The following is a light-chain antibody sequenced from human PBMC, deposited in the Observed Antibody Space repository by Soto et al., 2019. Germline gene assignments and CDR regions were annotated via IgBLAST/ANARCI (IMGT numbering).Light chain of an antibody. V-gene: IGKV3-15*01. J-gene: IGKJ2*01. Sequence: ERIVTQSPASLSVSQGERATLSCRASQSVNNNLAWYHQKPCQAPRLLIYGASTRTTGIPGRFRGSWSGTEFTLTTPSMQSEDFAVYFCQQYNNLTPDTFGQGTKVDIK. CDR1: QSVNNN. CDR3: QQYNNLTPDT. CDR2: GAS.